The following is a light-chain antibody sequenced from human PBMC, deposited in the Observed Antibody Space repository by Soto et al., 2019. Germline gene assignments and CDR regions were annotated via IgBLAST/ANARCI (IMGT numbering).Light chain of an antibody. CDR1: SSDIGNYNY. CDR2: DVS. V-gene: IGLV2-11*01. J-gene: IGLJ1*01. Sequence: QSALTQPRSVSGSPGQSVTISCTGTSSDIGNYNYVSWYQQYPGKAPKLIIYDVSKRPSGIPDRFFGSKFGNTASLTISGLQAEDEADYYCSSYRSIGTLVFGTGTKLTVL. CDR3: SSYRSIGTLV.